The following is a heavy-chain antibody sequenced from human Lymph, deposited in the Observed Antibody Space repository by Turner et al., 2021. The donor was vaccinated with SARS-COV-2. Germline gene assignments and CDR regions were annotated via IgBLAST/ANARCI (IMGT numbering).Heavy chain of an antibody. CDR3: ARGLRCPSTMGVFDP. CDR2: ISYDGINK. Sequence: LYYAASGFTFNNYAIHRVRQAPGKWLEWVAVISYDGINKYYADSVKGRFTIPRDKSKNTLHLQMTSLRAEDTAVYYCARGLRCPSTMGVFDPWGQGTQVTVSS. D-gene: IGHD4-17*01. J-gene: IGHJ5*02. CDR1: GFTFNNYA. V-gene: IGHV3-30-3*01.